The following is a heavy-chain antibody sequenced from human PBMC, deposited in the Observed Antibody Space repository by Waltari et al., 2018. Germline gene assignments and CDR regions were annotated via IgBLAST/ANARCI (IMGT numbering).Heavy chain of an antibody. CDR2: ISGSGGST. Sequence: EVQLLESGGGLVQPGGSLRISGAASGFTFSSYAMSWVRQAPGKGLEWVSAISGSGGSTYYADSVKGRFTISRDNSKNTLYLQMNSLRAEDTAVYYCAKGIELLYYYGMDVWGQGTTVTVSS. CDR1: GFTFSSYA. CDR3: AKGIELLYYYGMDV. D-gene: IGHD3-10*01. J-gene: IGHJ6*02. V-gene: IGHV3-23*01.